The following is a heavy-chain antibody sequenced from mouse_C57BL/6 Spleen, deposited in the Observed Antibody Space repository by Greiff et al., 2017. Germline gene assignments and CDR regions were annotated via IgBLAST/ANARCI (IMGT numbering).Heavy chain of an antibody. J-gene: IGHJ3*01. Sequence: VQLQQSGAELARPGASVKLSCKASGYTFTSYGISWVKQRTGQGLEWIGEIYPRSGNTYYNEKFKGKATLTADKSSSTAYMELRSLTSEDSAVYFCAREGDVDGYPAWFAYWGQGTLVTVSA. CDR1: GYTFTSYG. D-gene: IGHD2-3*01. CDR3: AREGDVDGYPAWFAY. CDR2: IYPRSGNT. V-gene: IGHV1-81*01.